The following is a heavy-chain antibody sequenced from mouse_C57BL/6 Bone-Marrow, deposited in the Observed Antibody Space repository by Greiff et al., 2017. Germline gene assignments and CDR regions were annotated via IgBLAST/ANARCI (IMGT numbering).Heavy chain of an antibody. D-gene: IGHD2-4*01. CDR1: GFNIKDDY. CDR2: IDPENGDT. J-gene: IGHJ2*01. CDR3: TTGIYYDYDEGDY. Sequence: VQLQQSGAELVRPGASVKLSCTASGFNIKDDYMHWVKQRPEQGLEWIGWIDPENGDTEYASKFQGKATITADTSSNTAYLQLSSLTSGDTAVYYCTTGIYYDYDEGDYWGQGTTLTVSS. V-gene: IGHV14-4*01.